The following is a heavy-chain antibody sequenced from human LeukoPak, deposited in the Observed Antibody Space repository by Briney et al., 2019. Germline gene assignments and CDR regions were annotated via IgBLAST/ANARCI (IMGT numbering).Heavy chain of an antibody. J-gene: IGHJ6*02. V-gene: IGHV4-34*01. CDR2: INHSGST. CDR1: GGSFSGYY. Sequence: SETLSLTCAVYGGSFSGYYWSWIRQPPGKGLEWIGEINHSGSTNYNPSLKSRVTISVDTSKNQFSLKLSSVTAADTAVYYCAALSQVRYYYGMDVWGQGTTVTVSS. D-gene: IGHD5/OR15-5a*01. CDR3: AALSQVRYYYGMDV.